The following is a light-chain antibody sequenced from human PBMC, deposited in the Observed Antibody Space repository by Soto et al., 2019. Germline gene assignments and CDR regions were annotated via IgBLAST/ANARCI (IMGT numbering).Light chain of an antibody. CDR1: PSVTNY. J-gene: IGKJ5*01. CDR2: GAF. V-gene: IGKV3-11*01. Sequence: EIVLTQSPATLSLSPGERATLSCRASPSVTNYLAWYQQKPGQPPRLLIYGAFNRAAGIPARFSGSGSGTDFTLTISSLEPEDSAVYYCQQRNIWPPVNFGQGTRREIK. CDR3: QQRNIWPPVN.